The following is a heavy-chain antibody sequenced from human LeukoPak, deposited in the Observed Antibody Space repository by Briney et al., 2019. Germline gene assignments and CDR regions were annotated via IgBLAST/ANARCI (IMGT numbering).Heavy chain of an antibody. CDR2: IIPLSGTA. V-gene: IGHV1-69*01. J-gene: IGHJ5*02. CDR3: ATVPVEQNNDGLIKVASFLDP. CDR1: GGXFNNYA. D-gene: IGHD1/OR15-1a*01. Sequence: ASVKVSCKASGGXFNNYAISWVRQAPGQGLEWMGGIIPLSGTADYAQRFQGRLSITADESTRTAYMELSSLTSEDTAVYYCATVPVEQNNDGLIKVASFLDPWGQGTLVTVSS.